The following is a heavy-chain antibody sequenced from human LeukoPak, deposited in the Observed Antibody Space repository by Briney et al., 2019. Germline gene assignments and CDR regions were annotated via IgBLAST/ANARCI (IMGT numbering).Heavy chain of an antibody. D-gene: IGHD3-22*01. Sequence: GGSLRLSCVASGFTFSIYGMHWVRQAPNKGLEWVALISFDGSKKSYADSVKGRFTISRDNAKDSLYLQMNSLRAEDTAVYYCARDSVHGYYDSSGYSTLFDYWGQGTLVTVSS. CDR2: ISFDGSKK. J-gene: IGHJ4*02. CDR1: GFTFSIYG. V-gene: IGHV3-30*03. CDR3: ARDSVHGYYDSSGYSTLFDY.